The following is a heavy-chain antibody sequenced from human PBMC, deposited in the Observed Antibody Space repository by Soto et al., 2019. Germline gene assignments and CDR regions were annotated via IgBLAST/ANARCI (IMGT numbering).Heavy chain of an antibody. J-gene: IGHJ3*01. Sequence: QVQLQESGPGLVKPSGTLSLTCAVSGGSISSSHWWTWVRQSPGKGLEYIGEISHSGTSNSTPSLKSRVTLSVDQSKNHFSLTLTSVTAADTAVYYCARVVLTITRGAFDAWGQGTLVIVSS. CDR2: ISHSGTS. D-gene: IGHD3-9*01. CDR3: ARVVLTITRGAFDA. V-gene: IGHV4-4*02. CDR1: GGSISSSHW.